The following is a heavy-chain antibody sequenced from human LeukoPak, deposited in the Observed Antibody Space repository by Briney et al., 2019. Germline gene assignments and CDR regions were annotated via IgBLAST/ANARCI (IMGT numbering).Heavy chain of an antibody. J-gene: IGHJ4*02. CDR1: GGSISSSTYY. CDR3: ARGEAQFDY. V-gene: IGHV4-39*07. Sequence: SETLSFTCTVSGGSISSSTYYWGWLRQPPGKGVEWIGSIYYSGSTYYNPSLKSRVPISGDTSKNQFSLKLSSVTAADTAVYYCARGEAQFDYWGQGTLVTVSS. CDR2: IYYSGST. D-gene: IGHD6-6*01.